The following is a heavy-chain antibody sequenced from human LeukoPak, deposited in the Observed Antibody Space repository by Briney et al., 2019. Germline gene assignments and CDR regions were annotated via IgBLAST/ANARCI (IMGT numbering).Heavy chain of an antibody. CDR3: ARGHEYSSGWYYAAAIDY. CDR1: GGSISSSSYY. V-gene: IGHV4-39*07. Sequence: TSETLSLTCTVSGGSISSSSYYWGWIRQPPGKGLEWIGSIYYSGSTYYNPSLKSRVTISVDTSKNQFSLKLSSVTAADTAVYYCARGHEYSSGWYYAAAIDYWGQGTLVTVSS. J-gene: IGHJ4*02. D-gene: IGHD6-19*01. CDR2: IYYSGST.